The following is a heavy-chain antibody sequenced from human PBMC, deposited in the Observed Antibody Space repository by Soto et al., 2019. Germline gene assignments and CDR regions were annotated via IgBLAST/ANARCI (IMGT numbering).Heavy chain of an antibody. Sequence: SETLSLTCSVSGDSIRSSSYAWGWIRQPPGKGLEWIGSVSSRGTTYFNPSVRSRVTMSVDTSRNQYSMTLTSVTVADTAVYYCARESLDDSPWGPGTLVPVSS. J-gene: IGHJ4*02. CDR3: ARESLDDSP. D-gene: IGHD1-1*01. CDR1: GDSIRSSSYA. V-gene: IGHV4-39*02. CDR2: VSSRGTT.